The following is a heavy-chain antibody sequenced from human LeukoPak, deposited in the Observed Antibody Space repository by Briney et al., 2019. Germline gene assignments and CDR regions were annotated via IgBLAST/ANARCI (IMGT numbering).Heavy chain of an antibody. CDR1: GGSISSSNW. CDR3: ARSRDYYDSSGYHNWFDT. D-gene: IGHD3-22*01. V-gene: IGHV4-4*02. CDR2: IYHSGST. J-gene: IGHJ5*02. Sequence: SETLSLTCAVSGGSISSSNWWSWVRQPPGKGLEWIGEIYHSGSTNYNPSLKSRVTISVDKSKNQFSLKLSSVTSSDTAVYYCARSRDYYDSSGYHNWFDTWGQGPLVNVSS.